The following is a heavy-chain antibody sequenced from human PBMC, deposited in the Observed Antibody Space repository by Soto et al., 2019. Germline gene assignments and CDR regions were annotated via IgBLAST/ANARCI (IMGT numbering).Heavy chain of an antibody. J-gene: IGHJ6*02. CDR1: GFTFSSYS. V-gene: IGHV3-21*01. CDR2: ISSSSSYI. D-gene: IGHD3-3*01. CDR3: AREQRVFGVVPPVYGMDV. Sequence: EVQLVESGGGLVKPGGSLRLSCAASGFTFSSYSMNWVRQAPGQGLEWVSSISSSSSYIYYADSVKGRFTISRDNAKNSLYLQMNSLRAEETAVYYCAREQRVFGVVPPVYGMDVWGQGTTVTVSS.